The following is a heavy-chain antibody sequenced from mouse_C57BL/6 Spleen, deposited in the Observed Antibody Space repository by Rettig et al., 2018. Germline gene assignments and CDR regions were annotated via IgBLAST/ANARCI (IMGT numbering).Heavy chain of an antibody. CDR1: GYTFTSYG. CDR3: ARSGYGSTSDY. V-gene: IGHV1-81*01. CDR2: IYPRSGNT. J-gene: IGHJ2*01. Sequence: QVQLQQSGAELARPGASVKLSCKASGYTFTSYGLNWVKPRPGQGLEWIVEIYPRSGNTYYNEKFKGKATLTAGKSSSTAYMELRSLTSEDSAVYFCARSGYGSTSDYWGQGTTLTVSS. D-gene: IGHD1-1*01.